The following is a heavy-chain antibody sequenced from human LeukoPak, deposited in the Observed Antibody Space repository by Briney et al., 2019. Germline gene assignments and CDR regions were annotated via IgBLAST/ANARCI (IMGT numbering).Heavy chain of an antibody. CDR1: GFTFSTYW. Sequence: GGSLRLSCAASGFTFSTYWMHWVRQAPGKGLVWVSRINAGGRTTNYADSVKGRFTISRDNAKKTLHLQMNSLKVEDAAVYYCARVLCSGGYCYYFDYWGQGTLVTVSS. CDR2: INAGGRTT. V-gene: IGHV3-74*01. J-gene: IGHJ4*02. CDR3: ARVLCSGGYCYYFDY. D-gene: IGHD2-15*01.